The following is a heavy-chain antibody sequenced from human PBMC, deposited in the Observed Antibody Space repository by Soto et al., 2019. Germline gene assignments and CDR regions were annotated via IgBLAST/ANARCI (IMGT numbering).Heavy chain of an antibody. CDR1: GGTFSSYA. Sequence: SVKVSCKASGGTFSSYAISWVRQAPGQGLEWMGGIIPIFGTANYAQKFQGRVTITADESTSTAYMELSSLRSEDTAVYYCARGGYYDSSGYSFFDYWGQGTLVTVSS. CDR3: ARGGYYDSSGYSFFDY. V-gene: IGHV1-69*13. J-gene: IGHJ4*02. CDR2: IIPIFGTA. D-gene: IGHD3-22*01.